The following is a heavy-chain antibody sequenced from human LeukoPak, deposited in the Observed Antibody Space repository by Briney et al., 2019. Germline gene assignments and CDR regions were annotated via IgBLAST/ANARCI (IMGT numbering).Heavy chain of an antibody. CDR3: AAAAGTAHYYYYMDV. D-gene: IGHD6-13*01. CDR1: GGSISSSSYY. CDR2: IYYSGST. J-gene: IGHJ6*03. V-gene: IGHV4-39*07. Sequence: SETLSLTCTVSGGSISSSSYYWGWIRQPPGKGLEWIGSIYYSGSTYYNPSLKSRVTISVDTSKNQFSLKLSSVTAADTAVYYCAAAAGTAHYYYYMDVWGKGTTVTVSS.